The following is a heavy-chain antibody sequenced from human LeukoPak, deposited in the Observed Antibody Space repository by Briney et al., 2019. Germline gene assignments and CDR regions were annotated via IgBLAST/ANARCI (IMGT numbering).Heavy chain of an antibody. D-gene: IGHD1-1*01. CDR2: ISSSSSYI. V-gene: IGHV3-21*01. Sequence: GGSLRLSCAASGFTFSSYSMNWVRQAPGKGLEGVSSISSSSSYIYYADSVKGRFTISRDNAKNSLYLQMNSLRAEDTAVYYCARVALLQLERGDDAFDIWGQGTMVTVSS. J-gene: IGHJ3*02. CDR3: ARVALLQLERGDDAFDI. CDR1: GFTFSSYS.